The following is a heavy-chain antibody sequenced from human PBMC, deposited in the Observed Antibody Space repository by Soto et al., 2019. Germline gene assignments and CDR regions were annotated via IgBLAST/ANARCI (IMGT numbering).Heavy chain of an antibody. CDR3: GRGFGGTH. V-gene: IGHV3-7*05. Sequence: EVQLVESGGGLVQPGGSLRLSCAASGFTFNNYYMVWVRQAPGRGLEWVANINQDGSAKYYVDSVKGRFTISRDNAKSSLYLQINSLRAEDTATYYCGRGFGGTHCGHGSLVTVSS. CDR2: INQDGSAK. D-gene: IGHD2-15*01. CDR1: GFTFNNYY. J-gene: IGHJ4*01.